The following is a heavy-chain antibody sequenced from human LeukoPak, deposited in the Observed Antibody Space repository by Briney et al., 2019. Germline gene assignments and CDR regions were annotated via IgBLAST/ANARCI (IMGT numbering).Heavy chain of an antibody. J-gene: IGHJ6*02. CDR3: ARDWGAQWSLSDGMDV. D-gene: IGHD3-16*01. V-gene: IGHV3-30-3*01. CDR2: ISYDGSNK. Sequence: PGGSLRLSCAASGFPFSSYAMHWVRHAPGKGLEGVAVISYDGSNKYYADSVKGRFTISRDNPKNTLYLQMNSLRAEDTAVYYCARDWGAQWSLSDGMDVWGQGTTVTVSS. CDR1: GFPFSSYA.